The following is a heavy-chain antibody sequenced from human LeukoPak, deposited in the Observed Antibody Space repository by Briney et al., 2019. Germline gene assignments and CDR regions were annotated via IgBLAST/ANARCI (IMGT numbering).Heavy chain of an antibody. CDR1: GFTFSSYS. D-gene: IGHD3-22*01. CDR3: ARDRDYYYDSSGYYP. Sequence: GGSLRLSCAASGFTFSSYSMNWVRQAPGKGLEWVSSISSSSSYIYYADSVKGRFTISRDNAKNSLYLQMNSLRAEDTAVYYCARDRDYYYDSSGYYPWGQGTLVTVSS. V-gene: IGHV3-21*01. J-gene: IGHJ5*02. CDR2: ISSSSSYI.